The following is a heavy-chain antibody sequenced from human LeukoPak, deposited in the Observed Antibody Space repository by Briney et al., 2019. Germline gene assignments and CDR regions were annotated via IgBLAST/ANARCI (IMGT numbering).Heavy chain of an antibody. J-gene: IGHJ6*03. V-gene: IGHV1-69*05. Sequence: ASVKVSCKASGGTFSSYAISWVRQAPGQGLEWMGGIIPIFGTANYAQKFQGRVTITTDESTGTAYMELSSLRSEDTAVYYCARGPGIQLWTPLYYYYYMDVWGKGTTVTVSS. D-gene: IGHD5-18*01. CDR2: IIPIFGTA. CDR1: GGTFSSYA. CDR3: ARGPGIQLWTPLYYYYYMDV.